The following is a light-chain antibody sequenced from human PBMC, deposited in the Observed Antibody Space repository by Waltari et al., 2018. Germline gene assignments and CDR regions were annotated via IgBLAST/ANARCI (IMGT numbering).Light chain of an antibody. CDR3: AAWDDSLSGYV. CDR2: RNN. J-gene: IGLJ1*01. Sequence: QSVLTQPPSASGTPGQRVTISCSGSSSNIGSKHVYWYQQLPGTAPKLLIYRNNQRPSGVPDRFSGSKSGTSASLAISGLRSEDEADYYCAAWDDSLSGYVFGTGTKVTVL. V-gene: IGLV1-47*01. CDR1: SSNIGSKH.